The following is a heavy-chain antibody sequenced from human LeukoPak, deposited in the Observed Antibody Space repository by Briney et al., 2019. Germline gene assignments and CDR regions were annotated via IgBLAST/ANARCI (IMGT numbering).Heavy chain of an antibody. J-gene: IGHJ6*02. CDR1: GGTFSSYA. CDR2: IIPIFGTA. Sequence: SVTVSCKASGGTFSSYAISWVRQAPGQGLEWMGGIIPIFGTANYAQKFQGRVTITADESTSTAYMELSSLRSEDTAVYYCARNMVRGVIPPLGGMDVWGQGTTVTVSS. CDR3: ARNMVRGVIPPLGGMDV. D-gene: IGHD3-10*01. V-gene: IGHV1-69*13.